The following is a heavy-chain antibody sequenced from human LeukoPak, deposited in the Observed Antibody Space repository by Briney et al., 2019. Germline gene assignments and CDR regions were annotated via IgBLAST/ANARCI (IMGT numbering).Heavy chain of an antibody. D-gene: IGHD3-10*01. J-gene: IGHJ4*02. Sequence: GGSLRLSCAASGFTFSSYRMNWVRQARGKGLEWVSSISSSSTYIYYADSVKGRFTISRDNAKNSLYLQMNSLRAEDTDVYYCANNYFGSGSYSPFDYWGQGTLVTVSS. CDR1: GFTFSSYR. CDR3: ANNYFGSGSYSPFDY. V-gene: IGHV3-21*01. CDR2: ISSSSTYI.